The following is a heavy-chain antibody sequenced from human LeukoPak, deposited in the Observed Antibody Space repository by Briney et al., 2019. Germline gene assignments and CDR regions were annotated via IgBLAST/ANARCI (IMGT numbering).Heavy chain of an antibody. V-gene: IGHV4-61*02. CDR3: AREARDDYVWGSYRKFDY. J-gene: IGHJ4*02. D-gene: IGHD3-16*02. CDR2: IYTSGST. Sequence: SETLSLTCTVSGGSISSGSYYWSWIRQPAGKGLEWIGRIYTSGSTNYNPSLKSRVTISADTSKNQFSLKLSPVTAADTAVYYCAREARDDYVWGSYRKFDYWGQGTLVTVSS. CDR1: GGSISSGSYY.